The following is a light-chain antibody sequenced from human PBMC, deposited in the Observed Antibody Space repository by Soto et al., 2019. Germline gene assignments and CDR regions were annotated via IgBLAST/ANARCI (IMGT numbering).Light chain of an antibody. CDR1: NSNIGTNT. Sequence: QSVLTQPPSASATPGQRVTISCSGSNSNIGTNTVNWYQQLPGTAPRLLIYTNNQRPSGVPQRFSGSKTGTSASLAIGGLQSEDGADYYCAAWDDSLGASVFGTGTRSPS. V-gene: IGLV1-44*01. CDR2: TNN. J-gene: IGLJ1*01. CDR3: AAWDDSLGASV.